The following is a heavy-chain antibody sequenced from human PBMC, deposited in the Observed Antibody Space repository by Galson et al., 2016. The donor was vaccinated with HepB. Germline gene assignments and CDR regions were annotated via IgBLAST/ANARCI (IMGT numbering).Heavy chain of an antibody. V-gene: IGHV3-7*03. CDR3: AKNSGWDSDY. D-gene: IGHD6-19*01. J-gene: IGHJ4*02. CDR1: GFTFSSYW. CDR2: IKEDGSEK. Sequence: LRLSCAASGFTFSSYWMNWVRQAPGKGLEWVANIKEDGSEKNYVDSLKGRFTISRDNAKNSLYLHMNNLRVEDTAVYYCAKNSGWDSDYWGQGTLVIVSS.